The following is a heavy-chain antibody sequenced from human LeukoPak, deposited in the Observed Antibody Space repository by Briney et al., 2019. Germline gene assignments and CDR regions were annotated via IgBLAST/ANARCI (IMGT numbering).Heavy chain of an antibody. CDR3: ARQGGLYSYGYEDAFDI. Sequence: SETLSLTCTVSGGSINSGSYYWSWIRQPPGKGLEWIGYIYYSGSTNYNPSLKSRVTISVDTSKNQFSLKLSSVTAADTAVYYCARQGGLYSYGYEDAFDIWGQGTMVTVSS. D-gene: IGHD5-18*01. V-gene: IGHV4-61*01. CDR1: GGSINSGSYY. CDR2: IYYSGST. J-gene: IGHJ3*02.